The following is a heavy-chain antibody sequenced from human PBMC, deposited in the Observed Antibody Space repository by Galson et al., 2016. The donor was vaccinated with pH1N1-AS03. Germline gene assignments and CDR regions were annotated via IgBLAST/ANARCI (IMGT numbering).Heavy chain of an antibody. D-gene: IGHD3-16*02. J-gene: IGHJ4*02. V-gene: IGHV1-46*01. CDR3: ARRYYFDY. CDR1: GYTLTRYY. CDR2: IDPSGGPT. Sequence: SVKVSCKASGYTLTRYYMHWVRQAPGQGLEWMGIIDPSGGPTNYAPKFQGRITITTDTSTSTVYMELVSLRSEDTAVYYCARRYYFDYWGQGTLVTVSS.